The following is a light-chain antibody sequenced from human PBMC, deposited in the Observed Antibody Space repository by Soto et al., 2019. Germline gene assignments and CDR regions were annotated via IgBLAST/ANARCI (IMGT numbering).Light chain of an antibody. CDR1: SSDVGGYIY. Sequence: QSVLTQPASVSGSPGQSITISCIGTSSDVGGYIYVSWYQHLPGKAPKLVIYDVSNRPSGVSNRFSGSKSGNTASLTISGLQAEDEADYYCSSFTSSNTQVYGGGTKLTVL. CDR3: SSFTSSNTQV. CDR2: DVS. J-gene: IGLJ2*01. V-gene: IGLV2-14*03.